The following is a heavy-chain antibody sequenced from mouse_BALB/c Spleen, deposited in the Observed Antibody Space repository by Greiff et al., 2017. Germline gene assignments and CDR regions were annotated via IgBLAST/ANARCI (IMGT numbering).Heavy chain of an antibody. CDR1: GYSITSDYA. J-gene: IGHJ2*01. CDR2: ISYSGST. D-gene: IGHD2-14*01. Sequence: VQLKESGPGLVKPSQSLSLTCTVTGYSITSDYAWNWIRQFPGNKLEWMGYISYSGSTSYNPSLKSRISITRDTSKNQFFLQLNSVTTEDTATYYCAREAYYRYDVDYWGQGTTLTVSS. CDR3: AREAYYRYDVDY. V-gene: IGHV3-2*02.